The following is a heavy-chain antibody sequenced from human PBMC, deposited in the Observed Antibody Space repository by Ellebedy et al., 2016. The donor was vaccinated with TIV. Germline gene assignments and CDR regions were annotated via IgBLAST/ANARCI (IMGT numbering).Heavy chain of an antibody. D-gene: IGHD4-17*01. CDR3: ARVFTDYERGTFDY. CDR2: IIPIFATT. V-gene: IGHV1-69*13. Sequence: AASVKVSCKAAGRTFSRYAISWARQAPGQGLEWMGGIIPIFATTNYAQKFQGRVTITADESTDTAYMELSSLRSEDTAVYYCARVFTDYERGTFDYWGQGTLVTVSS. J-gene: IGHJ4*02. CDR1: GRTFSRYA.